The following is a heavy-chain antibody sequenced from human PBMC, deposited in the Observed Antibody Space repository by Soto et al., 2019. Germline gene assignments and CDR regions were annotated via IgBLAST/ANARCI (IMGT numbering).Heavy chain of an antibody. CDR3: ARHVASTVTTSDWFDP. D-gene: IGHD4-4*01. V-gene: IGHV3-30*04. Sequence: PGGSLRLSCAASGFTFSSHAMHWVRHAPGKGLEWVAIISYDGSTIFYGDSVKGRFTISRDNSKNTLYLKMTSLRTDDTAVYFCARHVASTVTTSDWFDPWGQGTLVTVSS. J-gene: IGHJ5*01. CDR1: GFTFSSHA. CDR2: ISYDGSTI.